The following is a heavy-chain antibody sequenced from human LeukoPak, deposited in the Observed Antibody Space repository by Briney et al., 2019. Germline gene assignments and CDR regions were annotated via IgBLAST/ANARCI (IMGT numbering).Heavy chain of an antibody. CDR1: GFTFSSYA. D-gene: IGHD6-6*01. CDR2: ISYDGSNK. V-gene: IGHV3-30*04. Sequence: PGRSLRLSCAASGFTFSSYAMHWVRQAPGKGLEWVAIISYDGSNKYYADSVKGRFTISGDNSKNTLYLQMDSLTPEDSAVYFCARSSYLTKPPDYWGQGTLVTVSS. CDR3: ARSSYLTKPPDY. J-gene: IGHJ4*02.